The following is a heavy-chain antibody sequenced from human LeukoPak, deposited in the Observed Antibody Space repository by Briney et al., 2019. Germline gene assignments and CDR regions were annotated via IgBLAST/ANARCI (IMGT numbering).Heavy chain of an antibody. CDR3: ARSAYSSGYYYFDY. Sequence: SETLSPTCTVSGGSISSSNWWSWVRQPPGKGLEWIGEIYHGGTTNYNPSLKSRVIISVDKSKNQFSLKLSSVTAADMAVYYCARSAYSSGYYYFDYWGQGTLVTVSS. J-gene: IGHJ4*02. D-gene: IGHD3-22*01. CDR1: GGSISSSNW. CDR2: IYHGGTT. V-gene: IGHV4-4*02.